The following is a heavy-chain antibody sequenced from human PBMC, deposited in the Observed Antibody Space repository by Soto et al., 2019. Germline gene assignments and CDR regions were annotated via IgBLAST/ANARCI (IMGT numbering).Heavy chain of an antibody. D-gene: IGHD6-25*01. CDR2: IYYSGSA. V-gene: IGHV4-59*01. CDR3: ARIPRGYDYYHYYYMDV. Sequence: PSETLSLTCTVSGGSISSYYWSWIRQPPGKGLEWIGYIYYSGSANYNPSLKSRVTISVDTSKNQFSLKLSSVTAADTAVYYCARIPRGYDYYHYYYMDVWGKGTTVTVSS. J-gene: IGHJ6*03. CDR1: GGSISSYY.